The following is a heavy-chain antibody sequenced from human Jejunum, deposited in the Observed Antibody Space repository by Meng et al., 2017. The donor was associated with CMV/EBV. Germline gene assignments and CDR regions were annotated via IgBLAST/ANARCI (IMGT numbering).Heavy chain of an antibody. CDR1: GVCIVGDTYF. J-gene: IGHJ4*02. CDR3: ARWAGEAIDS. CDR2: VFYRESS. D-gene: IGHD7-27*01. Sequence: LTCSVYGVCIVGDTYFWTWIRQHPGKGLEYIGNVFYRESSYYTPALRGRVTISLDTSKSQFSLKLRSVTAADTAVYYCARWAGEAIDSWGQGTLVTVSS. V-gene: IGHV4-31*03.